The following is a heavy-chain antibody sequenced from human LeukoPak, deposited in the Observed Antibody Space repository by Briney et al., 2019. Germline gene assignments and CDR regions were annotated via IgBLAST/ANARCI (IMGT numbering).Heavy chain of an antibody. CDR2: ISSSGSTI. Sequence: PGGSLRLSCAASGFTFSSYGMHWVRQAPGKGLEWVSYISSSGSTIYYADSVKGRFTISRDNAKNSLYLQMNSLRAEDTAVYYCARAIYYYYYMDVWGKGTTVTISS. V-gene: IGHV3-48*04. CDR3: ARAIYYYYYMDV. J-gene: IGHJ6*03. CDR1: GFTFSSYG.